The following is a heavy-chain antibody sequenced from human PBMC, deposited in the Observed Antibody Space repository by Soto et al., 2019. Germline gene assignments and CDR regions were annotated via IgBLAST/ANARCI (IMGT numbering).Heavy chain of an antibody. D-gene: IGHD6-13*01. CDR3: TREHSSTSEY. V-gene: IGHV4-39*02. Sequence: SETLSLTCTVSGGSISSTSHHWAWIRQPPGKGLEWIGSIYYSGTTYYNPSLKSRLTIFVDTSKNQFSLKLSSVTAADTALYYCTREHSSTSEYWSQGTLVTVSS. J-gene: IGHJ4*02. CDR2: IYYSGTT. CDR1: GGSISSTSHH.